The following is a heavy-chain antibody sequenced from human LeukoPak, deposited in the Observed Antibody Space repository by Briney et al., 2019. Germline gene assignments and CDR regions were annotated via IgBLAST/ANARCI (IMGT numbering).Heavy chain of an antibody. CDR2: INHSGST. D-gene: IGHD5-18*01. Sequence: LKPSETLSLTCAVYGGSFSGYYWSWIRQPPGKGLEWIGEINHSGSTNYNPSLKSRVTISVDPSKNQFPLKLSSVTAADTAVYYCARAGYSYGYPPKEAYNWFDPWGQGTLVTVSS. J-gene: IGHJ5*02. CDR1: GGSFSGYY. V-gene: IGHV4-34*01. CDR3: ARAGYSYGYPPKEAYNWFDP.